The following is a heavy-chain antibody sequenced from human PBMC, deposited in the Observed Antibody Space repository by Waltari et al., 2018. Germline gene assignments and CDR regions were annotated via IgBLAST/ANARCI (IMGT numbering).Heavy chain of an antibody. J-gene: IGHJ3*02. D-gene: IGHD7-27*01. V-gene: IGHV4-4*07. CDR3: ARDPKTGDLDAFDI. Sequence: TCGSSSCWFRRPAGKGLEWIGRIYTSGSSNYNPSLTSRVTMSVDTSTNQFSLKLSSVTAADTAVYYCARDPKTGDLDAFDIWGQGTMVTVSS. CDR2: IYTSGSS. CDR1: TCGSS.